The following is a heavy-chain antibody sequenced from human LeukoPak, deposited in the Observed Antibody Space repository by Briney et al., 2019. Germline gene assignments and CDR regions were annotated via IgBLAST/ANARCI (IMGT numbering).Heavy chain of an antibody. CDR3: ARDKSTGWLQFSAFWYDY. CDR2: ISAYNGNT. Sequence: ASVKVSCKASDYTFTSYGISWVRQAPGQGLEWMGWISAYNGNTNYAQKLQGRVTMTTDTSTSTAYMELRSLRSDDTAVYYCARDKSTGWLQFSAFWYDYWGQGTLVTVSS. CDR1: DYTFTSYG. D-gene: IGHD5-24*01. V-gene: IGHV1-18*01. J-gene: IGHJ4*02.